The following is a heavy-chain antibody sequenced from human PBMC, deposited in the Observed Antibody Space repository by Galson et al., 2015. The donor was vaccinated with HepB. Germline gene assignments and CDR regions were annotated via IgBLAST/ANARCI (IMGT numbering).Heavy chain of an antibody. CDR2: ISYDGNNK. CDR3: AKDAHMTIFGVLPPWYFFDY. D-gene: IGHD3-3*01. CDR1: GFPFSNYG. V-gene: IGHV3-30*18. Sequence: SLRLSCAASGFPFSNYGMHWVRQAPGKGLEWVAEISYDGNNKYYADSVRGRFTISRDSSKNTLDLQMNSLRAEDTAVYYCAKDAHMTIFGVLPPWYFFDYWGQGVLVTVSS. J-gene: IGHJ4*02.